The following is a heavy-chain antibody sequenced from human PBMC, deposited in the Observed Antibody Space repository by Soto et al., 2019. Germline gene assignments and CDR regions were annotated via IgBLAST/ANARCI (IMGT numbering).Heavy chain of an antibody. CDR1: GFTFDDYA. Sequence: EVQLVESGGGLVQPGRSLRLSCAASGFTFDDYAMHWVRQAPGKGLEWVSGISWNSGSIGYADSVKGRFTISRDNAKNPLYLQINSLRAENPALYYCAKATWYHLFPSPDLAYWGREPLFTVSS. D-gene: IGHD2-2*01. CDR2: ISWNSGSI. J-gene: IGHJ4*02. V-gene: IGHV3-9*01. CDR3: AKATWYHLFPSPDLAY.